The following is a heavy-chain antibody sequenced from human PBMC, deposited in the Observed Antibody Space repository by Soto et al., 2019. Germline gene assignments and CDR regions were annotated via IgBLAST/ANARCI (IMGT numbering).Heavy chain of an antibody. Sequence: LSLTCAVYGGSFSGYYWSWIRQPPGKGLEWIGEINHSGSTNYNPSLKSRVTISVDTSKNQFSLKLSSVTAADTAVYYCARGRVVVAATGVWDYYYGMDVGGQGTTVTVSS. J-gene: IGHJ6*02. D-gene: IGHD2-15*01. V-gene: IGHV4-34*01. CDR1: GGSFSGYY. CDR3: ARGRVVVAATGVWDYYYGMDV. CDR2: INHSGST.